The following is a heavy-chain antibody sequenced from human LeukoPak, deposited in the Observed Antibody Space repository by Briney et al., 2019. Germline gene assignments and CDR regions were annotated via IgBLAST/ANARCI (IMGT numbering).Heavy chain of an antibody. CDR1: GYTFTSYA. CDR2: INTNTGNP. D-gene: IGHD6-13*01. CDR3: ARGVAAAGTSEIIDY. Sequence: ASVKVSCKASGYTFTSYAMNWVRQAPGQGLEWMGWINTNTGNPTYAQSFTGRFVFSLDTSVSTAYLQISSLKAEDTAVYYCARGVAAAGTSEIIDYWGQGTLVTVSS. J-gene: IGHJ4*02. V-gene: IGHV7-4-1*02.